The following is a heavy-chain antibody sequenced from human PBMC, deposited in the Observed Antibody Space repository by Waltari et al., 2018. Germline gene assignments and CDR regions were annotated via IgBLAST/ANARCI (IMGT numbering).Heavy chain of an antibody. Sequence: QLQLQESGPGLVKPSETLSLTCPVSGGSIRSNSYYWGWIRQPPGKGLEWIGTVYYSGNTYYNPSLKSRVTISVDTSKNQFFLKLSSVTAADTAVYYCARHRRWQVGNSWGQGTLVTVSS. J-gene: IGHJ4*02. CDR2: VYYSGNT. CDR1: GGSIRSNSYY. D-gene: IGHD6-19*01. CDR3: ARHRRWQVGNS. V-gene: IGHV4-39*01.